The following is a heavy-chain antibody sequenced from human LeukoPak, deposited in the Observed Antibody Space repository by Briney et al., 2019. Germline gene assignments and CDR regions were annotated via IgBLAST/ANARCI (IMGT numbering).Heavy chain of an antibody. Sequence: SETLSLTCSVSGGSISNYYWTWIRQPPGKGLEWIGYISTSGNTNYNPSLKSRVTISVDTSKNQFSLKLSSVTAADTAVYYCARQGGQQLPPLYWGQGTLVTVSS. CDR2: ISTSGNT. CDR1: GGSISNYY. J-gene: IGHJ4*02. V-gene: IGHV4-4*09. CDR3: ARQGGQQLPPLY. D-gene: IGHD6-13*01.